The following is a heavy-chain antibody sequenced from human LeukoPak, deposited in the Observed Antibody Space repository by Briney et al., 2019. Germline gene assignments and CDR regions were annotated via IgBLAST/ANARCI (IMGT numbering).Heavy chain of an antibody. J-gene: IGHJ4*02. CDR1: GGSTSSYY. Sequence: SETLSLTCTVSGGSTSSYYWSWIRQPPGKGLEWIGYIYYSGSTNYNPSPKSRVTISVDTSKNQFSLKLSSVTAADTAVYYCAREGSYYRFDYWGQGTLVTVSS. CDR3: AREGSYYRFDY. V-gene: IGHV4-59*01. CDR2: IYYSGST. D-gene: IGHD1-26*01.